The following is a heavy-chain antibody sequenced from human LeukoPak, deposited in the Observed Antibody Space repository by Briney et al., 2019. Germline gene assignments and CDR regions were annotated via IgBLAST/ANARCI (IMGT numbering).Heavy chain of an antibody. J-gene: IGHJ4*02. D-gene: IGHD2-21*01. CDR2: ISHIITNP. CDR3: TKNGFCAFDY. Sequence: GRPLRLSCAASEFTFSYYEMNWFRKAPGKGLEWISFISHIITNPYYAHSLKARFTISTANPKNSLYLQMTSLRPEATALYYCTKNGFCAFDYWGQGALVTVSS. V-gene: IGHV3-48*03. CDR1: EFTFSYYE.